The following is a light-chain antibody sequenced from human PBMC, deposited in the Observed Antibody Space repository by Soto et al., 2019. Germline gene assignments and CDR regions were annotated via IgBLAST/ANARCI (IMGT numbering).Light chain of an antibody. CDR2: EVN. CDR3: SSSTDTSIL. V-gene: IGLV2-14*01. CDR1: SSDFGDHKS. Sequence: QSALTQAASVSGSPGQSITISCTGASSDFGDHKSVSWYQHHPGKAPKRIIYEVNYRPSGVSSRFSGSRSGNTASLTISGLQAEDEAHYYCSSSTDTSILFGGGTKLTVL. J-gene: IGLJ2*01.